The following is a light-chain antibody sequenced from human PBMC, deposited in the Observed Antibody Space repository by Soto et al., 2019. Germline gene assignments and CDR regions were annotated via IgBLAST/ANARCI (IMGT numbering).Light chain of an antibody. CDR3: QSYDSNSVV. CDR2: KHN. Sequence: FMLTQPHSVSESPGKTVAISCTRSSGSIASNYVQWYRQRPGSAPTTVIYKHNQRPSGVPDRFSGSIDSSSNSASLTISXXXXXXEADYYCQSYDSNSVVFGGGTKLTVL. J-gene: IGLJ2*01. CDR1: SGSIASNY. V-gene: IGLV6-57*04.